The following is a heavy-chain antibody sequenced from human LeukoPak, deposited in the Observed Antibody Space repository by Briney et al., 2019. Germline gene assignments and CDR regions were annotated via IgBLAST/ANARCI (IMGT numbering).Heavy chain of an antibody. D-gene: IGHD3-3*01. Sequence: PSETLSLTCAVYGGSFSGYYWSWIRQPPGKGLEWIGEINHSGSTNYNPSLKSRVTISVDTSKNQFSLKLSSATAADTAVYYCARFSVFGNDDYWGQGTLVTVSS. CDR1: GGSFSGYY. CDR2: INHSGST. J-gene: IGHJ4*02. CDR3: ARFSVFGNDDY. V-gene: IGHV4-34*01.